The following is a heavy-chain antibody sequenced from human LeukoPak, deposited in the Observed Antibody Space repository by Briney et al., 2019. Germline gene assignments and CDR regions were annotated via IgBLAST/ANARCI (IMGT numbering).Heavy chain of an antibody. J-gene: IGHJ4*02. CDR1: GGSISSSSYY. CDR2: IYYSGST. CDR3: ARGRTGITMVRGVVRRGYFDY. D-gene: IGHD3-10*01. V-gene: IGHV4-39*07. Sequence: PSETLSLTCTVSGGSISSSSYYWGWIRQPPGKGLEWIGSIYYSGSTYYNPSLKSRVTISVDTSKNQFSLKLSSVTAADTAVYYCARGRTGITMVRGVVRRGYFDYWGQGTLVTVSS.